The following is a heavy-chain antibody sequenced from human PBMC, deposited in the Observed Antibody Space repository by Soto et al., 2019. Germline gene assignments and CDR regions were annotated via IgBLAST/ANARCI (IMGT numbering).Heavy chain of an antibody. Sequence: SETLSLTCRSSVITLSSGGFYWSWIRPSPWQGLEWIGYMYFSGTTYYNPSLSRRVTIRVDTSTNHFSLRLTSVTDADTAVYFCARERQDPPGPATNFLQLWGQGSMVSVS. D-gene: IGHD1-1*01. CDR3: ARERQDPPGPATNFLQL. CDR2: MYFSGTT. J-gene: IGHJ4*02. V-gene: IGHV4-31*03. CDR1: VITLSSGGFY.